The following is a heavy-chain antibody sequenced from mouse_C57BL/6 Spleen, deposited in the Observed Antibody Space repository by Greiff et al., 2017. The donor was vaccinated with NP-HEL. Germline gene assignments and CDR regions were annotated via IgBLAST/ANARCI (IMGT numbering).Heavy chain of an antibody. J-gene: IGHJ4*01. V-gene: IGHV1-26*01. CDR1: GYTFTDYY. CDR2: INPNNGGT. Sequence: EVKLQQSGPELVKPGASVKISCKASGYTFTDYYMNWVKQSHGKSLEWIGDINPNNGGTSYNQKFKGKATLTVDKSSSTAYMELRSLTSEDSAVYYCARNLTMDYWGQGTSVTVSS. CDR3: ARNLTMDY.